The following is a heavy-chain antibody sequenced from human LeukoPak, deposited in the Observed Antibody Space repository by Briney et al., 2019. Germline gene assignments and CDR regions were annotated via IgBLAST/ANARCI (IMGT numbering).Heavy chain of an antibody. CDR2: VSTYYGNE. Sequence: SVKVSCKASGYTFSDYGISWVRQAPGQGPEWMGWVSTYYGNEHYTQNLQGRVTMTTDTSTSTAYMELRNLRSDDTAVYYCARLDDRAARIGVGHDSSWSSRRGFDYWGQGTLVTVSS. J-gene: IGHJ4*02. CDR1: GYTFSDYG. V-gene: IGHV1-18*01. D-gene: IGHD6-13*01. CDR3: ARLDDRAARIGVGHDSSWSSRRGFDY.